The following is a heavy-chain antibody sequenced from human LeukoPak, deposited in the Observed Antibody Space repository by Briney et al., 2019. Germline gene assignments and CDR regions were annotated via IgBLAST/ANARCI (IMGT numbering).Heavy chain of an antibody. Sequence: GGSLRLSCAASEFTFSFYWMTWVRQAPGKGLEWVANIKQDGSVKYYVDSVKGRFTISRDNAKNSLYLQMNSLRAEDTAVYNCARIGYSSSSLDFWGRGTLVTVSS. CDR2: IKQDGSVK. J-gene: IGHJ4*02. V-gene: IGHV3-7*03. CDR3: ARIGYSSSSLDF. CDR1: EFTFSFYW. D-gene: IGHD6-6*01.